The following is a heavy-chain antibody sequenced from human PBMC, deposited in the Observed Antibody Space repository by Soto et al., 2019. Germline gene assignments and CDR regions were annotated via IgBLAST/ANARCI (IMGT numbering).Heavy chain of an antibody. D-gene: IGHD5-12*01. CDR1: GYTFFTYD. Sequence: QVHLVQSGVEVKTPGASVKVSCQASGYTFFTYDISWVRQAPGQGLEWMGWISTYSGDTKYAQKFQGRVTMTTDTSTTTPYLELRGLRSDDTAVYYCARHHGPTTSEKWFDPWGQGTLVTVSS. V-gene: IGHV1-18*01. CDR2: ISTYSGDT. J-gene: IGHJ5*02. CDR3: ARHHGPTTSEKWFDP.